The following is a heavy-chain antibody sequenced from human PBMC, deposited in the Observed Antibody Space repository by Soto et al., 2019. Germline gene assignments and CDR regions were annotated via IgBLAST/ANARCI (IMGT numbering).Heavy chain of an antibody. CDR2: INPSGGST. Sequence: ASVKVSCKASGYTFTSYYMHWVRQAPGQGLEWMGIINPSGGSTSYAQKFQGRVTMTRDTSTSTVYMELSSLRSEDTAVYYCAREAVGSIAVAHGTLDYWGQGTLVTVSS. CDR3: AREAVGSIAVAHGTLDY. CDR1: GYTFTSYY. J-gene: IGHJ4*02. V-gene: IGHV1-46*01. D-gene: IGHD6-19*01.